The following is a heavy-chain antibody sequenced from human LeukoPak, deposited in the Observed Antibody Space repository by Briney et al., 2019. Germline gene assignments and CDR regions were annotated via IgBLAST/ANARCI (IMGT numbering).Heavy chain of an antibody. CDR3: ARVFATGWEFDL. V-gene: IGHV1-18*01. CDR2: ISAYNGNT. CDR1: DYTFTSYG. D-gene: IGHD2-15*01. Sequence: VASVNVSCKASDYTFTSYGISWVRQAPGQGLEWMGWISAYNGNTNYAQKLQGRVTMTTDTSTSTAYMELRSLRSDDTAVYYCARVFATGWEFDLWGRGTLVTVSS. J-gene: IGHJ2*01.